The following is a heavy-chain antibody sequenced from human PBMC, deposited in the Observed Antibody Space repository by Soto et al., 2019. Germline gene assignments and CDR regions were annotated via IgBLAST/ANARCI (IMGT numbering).Heavy chain of an antibody. J-gene: IGHJ4*02. Sequence: LRETLSLTCTVSGGSISSYYWSWIRQPAGKGLEWIGRIYTSGSTNYNPSLKSRVTMSVDTSKNQFSLKLSSVTAADTAVYYCARACSSNSCYDVFDYWGQGTLVTVSS. V-gene: IGHV4-4*07. D-gene: IGHD2-2*01. CDR2: IYTSGST. CDR1: GGSISSYY. CDR3: ARACSSNSCYDVFDY.